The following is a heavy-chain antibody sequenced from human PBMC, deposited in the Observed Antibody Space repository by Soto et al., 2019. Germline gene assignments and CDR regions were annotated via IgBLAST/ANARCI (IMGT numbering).Heavy chain of an antibody. Sequence: NPSETLSLTCTVSGGSISSSSYYWGWIRQPPGKGLEWIGSIYYSGSTYYNPSLKSRVTISVDTSKNQFSLKLSSVTAADTAVYYCVFWMDDYGDYYSEYWGQGTLVTVSS. CDR2: IYYSGST. J-gene: IGHJ4*02. CDR1: GGSISSSSYY. D-gene: IGHD4-17*01. CDR3: VFWMDDYGDYYSEY. V-gene: IGHV4-39*01.